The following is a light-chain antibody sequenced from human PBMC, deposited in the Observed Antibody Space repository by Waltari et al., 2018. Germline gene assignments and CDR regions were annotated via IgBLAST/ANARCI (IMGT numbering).Light chain of an antibody. CDR2: SNN. CDR3: ATWDDSLNGL. CDR1: RSNIGSKS. J-gene: IGLJ2*01. Sequence: SVLTQPPSVSGTPGPRVSISCSVSRSNIGSKSVNWYQQVPGTAPKLLIYSNNQRPSGVPDRFSGSKSGTSASLAISGLQSEDEADYYCATWDDSLNGLFGGGTKLTVL. V-gene: IGLV1-44*01.